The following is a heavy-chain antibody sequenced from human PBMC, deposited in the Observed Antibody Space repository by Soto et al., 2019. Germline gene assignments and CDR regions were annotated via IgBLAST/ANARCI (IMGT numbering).Heavy chain of an antibody. J-gene: IGHJ4*02. V-gene: IGHV3-30*18. CDR1: GFIFSNYG. D-gene: IGHD2-15*01. CDR2: ISFDGKNR. Sequence: QVQLVESGGGVVQPGKSLRLSCAASGFIFSNYGMHWVRQAPGKGLEWVALISFDGKNRNYADSVKGRFTIYRDNPKNTLDLEMKSLRPEDTAFYYCANRGGVVGGSEHPFFEYWGQGTLVTVSS. CDR3: ANRGGVVGGSEHPFFEY.